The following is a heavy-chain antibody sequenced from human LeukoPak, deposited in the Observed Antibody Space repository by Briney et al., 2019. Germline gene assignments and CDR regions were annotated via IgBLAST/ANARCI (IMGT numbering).Heavy chain of an antibody. CDR3: ARALGYCSSTSCYAGAFGI. CDR2: ISSSSSYI. V-gene: IGHV3-21*01. D-gene: IGHD2-2*01. J-gene: IGHJ3*02. Sequence: GGSLRLSCAASGFTFSSYSMNWVRQAPGKGLEWVSSISSSSSYIYYADSVKGRFTISRDNAKNSLYLQMNSLRAEDTAVYYCARALGYCSSTSCYAGAFGIWGQGTMVTVSS. CDR1: GFTFSSYS.